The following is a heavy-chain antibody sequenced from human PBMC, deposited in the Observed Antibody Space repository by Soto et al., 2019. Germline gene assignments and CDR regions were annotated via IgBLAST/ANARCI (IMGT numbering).Heavy chain of an antibody. Sequence: ESGGGAVQIGRSLTLSCEASGFKFSDFGMYWVRQAPDRGMEWVAVVSHDGSNTYYSDSVRGRFIISRDNAKNTVSLQMDSLRPGDTAMYFCAKDHTVQGAFAHWGRGTLVIVSS. CDR3: AKDHTVQGAFAH. J-gene: IGHJ4*02. V-gene: IGHV3-30*18. CDR1: GFKFSDFG. D-gene: IGHD3-10*01. CDR2: VSHDGSNT.